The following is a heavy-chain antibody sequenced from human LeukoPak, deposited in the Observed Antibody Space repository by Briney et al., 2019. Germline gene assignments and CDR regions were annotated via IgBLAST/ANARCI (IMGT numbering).Heavy chain of an antibody. CDR1: GYTFTSCG. CDR2: ISAYNGNT. J-gene: IGHJ3*02. CDR3: ARARRLPLPGKELPDAFDI. D-gene: IGHD1-26*01. V-gene: IGHV1-18*01. Sequence: GASVKVSCKASGYTFTSCGISWVRQAPGQGLEWMGWISAYNGNTNYAQKLQGRVTMTTDTSTSTAYMELRSLRSDDTAVYYCARARRLPLPGKELPDAFDIWGQGTMVTVSS.